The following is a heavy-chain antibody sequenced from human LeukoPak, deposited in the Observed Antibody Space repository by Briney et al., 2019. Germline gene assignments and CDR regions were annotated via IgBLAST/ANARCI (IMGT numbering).Heavy chain of an antibody. J-gene: IGHJ5*02. CDR1: GFTVSNNYMNWVY. CDR2: IKQDGSEK. CDR3: ARAHITYDSSGYYYVDWFDP. Sequence: PGGSLRLSCAASGFTVSNNYMNWVYMSWVRQAPGKGLEWVANIKQDGSEKYYVDSVKGRFTISRDNAKNSLYLQMNSLRAEDTAVYYCARAHITYDSSGYYYVDWFDPWGQGTLVTVSS. D-gene: IGHD3-22*01. V-gene: IGHV3-7*01.